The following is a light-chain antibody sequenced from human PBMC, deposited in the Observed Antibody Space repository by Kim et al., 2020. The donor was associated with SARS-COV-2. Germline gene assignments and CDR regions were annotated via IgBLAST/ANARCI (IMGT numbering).Light chain of an antibody. CDR2: DVS. CDR3: SSYAGSNNFVV. J-gene: IGLJ2*01. CDR1: SSDIGGYNY. Sequence: HSVTISCTATSSDIGGYNYASLYQQHPGKVPKLLIYDVSKRPSGVPDRFSGSKSDNTASLTVSGLQAEDEADYYCSSYAGSNNFVVFGGGTQLTVL. V-gene: IGLV2-8*01.